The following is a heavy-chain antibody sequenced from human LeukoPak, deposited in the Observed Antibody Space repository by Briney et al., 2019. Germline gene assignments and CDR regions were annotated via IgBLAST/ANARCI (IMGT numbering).Heavy chain of an antibody. V-gene: IGHV3-33*06. Sequence: GGSLRLSCAASGFTFSSYGMHWVRQAPGKGLEGVAVIWYDGNNKYYADSVKGRFTISRDNSKNTLFLQMNSLRAEDTAVYFCAKVPISYSSGLFDYWGQGTLVTVSS. J-gene: IGHJ4*02. CDR2: IWYDGNNK. D-gene: IGHD6-19*01. CDR3: AKVPISYSSGLFDY. CDR1: GFTFSSYG.